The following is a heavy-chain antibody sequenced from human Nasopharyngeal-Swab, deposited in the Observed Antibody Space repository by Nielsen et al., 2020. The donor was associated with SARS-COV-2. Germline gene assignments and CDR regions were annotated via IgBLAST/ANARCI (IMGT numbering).Heavy chain of an antibody. CDR3: ARAGVDTSAGSSGGCFDY. CDR2: IIYSRST. D-gene: IGHD5-18*01. V-gene: IGHV4-39*01. CDR1: GGSISSRSSY. J-gene: IGHJ4*02. Sequence: SETLSLTCTLSGGSISSRSSYWGWIRQPPGKGRERIGSIIYSRSTYYTPSLNSRVTISVDTSKTQFSLKLRSVTAADTAVYYCARAGVDTSAGSSGGCFDYWGQGALVTVSS.